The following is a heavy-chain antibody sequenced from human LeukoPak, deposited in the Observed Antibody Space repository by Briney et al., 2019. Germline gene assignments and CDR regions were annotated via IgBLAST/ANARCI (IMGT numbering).Heavy chain of an antibody. D-gene: IGHD3-9*01. CDR2: VNHSGST. Sequence: SETLPLTCAVYGGSFSGYYWSWIRQPPGKGLEWIGEVNHSGSTNYNPSLKSRVTISVDTSKNQFSLKLSSVTAADTAVYYCARGRVENVLRYFDWLYYYMDVWGKGTTVTASS. J-gene: IGHJ6*03. CDR1: GGSFSGYY. CDR3: ARGRVENVLRYFDWLYYYMDV. V-gene: IGHV4-34*01.